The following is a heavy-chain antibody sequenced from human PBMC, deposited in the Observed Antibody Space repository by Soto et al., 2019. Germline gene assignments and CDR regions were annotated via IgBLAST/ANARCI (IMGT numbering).Heavy chain of an antibody. D-gene: IGHD3-10*01. J-gene: IGHJ5*02. CDR3: GRAHHPGEDGSSSAIRWFDP. V-gene: IGHV4-39*01. CDR1: GGSIRSRSYY. CDR2: IYYSGST. Sequence: TLSLPCTVSGGSIRSRSYYWGWIRQPPGKGLEWIGSIYYSGSTYYNPSLKSRVTISVDTSKNQFSLKPSSVTAADTAVYYCGRAHHPGEDGSSSAIRWFDPWRQGNRVA.